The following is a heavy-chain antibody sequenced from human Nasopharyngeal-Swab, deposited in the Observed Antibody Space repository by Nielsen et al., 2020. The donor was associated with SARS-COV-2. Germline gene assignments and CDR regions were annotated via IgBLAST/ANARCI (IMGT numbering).Heavy chain of an antibody. CDR2: IYYSGST. J-gene: IGHJ4*02. D-gene: IGHD3-10*01. Sequence: ESLKISCTVSGGSISSSSYYWGWIRQPPGKGLEWIGSIYYSGSTYYNPSLKSRVTISVDTSKNQFSLKLSSVTAADTAVYYCARDDGPDYYGSGSPDYWGQGTLVTVSS. CDR3: ARDDGPDYYGSGSPDY. CDR1: GGSISSSSYY. V-gene: IGHV4-39*07.